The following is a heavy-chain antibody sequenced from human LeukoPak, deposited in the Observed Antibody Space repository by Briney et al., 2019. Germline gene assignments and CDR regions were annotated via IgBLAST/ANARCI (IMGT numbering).Heavy chain of an antibody. CDR3: ARDRYYYDSSGYSSSDY. V-gene: IGHV1-18*01. J-gene: IGHJ4*02. CDR1: GYTFTSYG. CDR2: ISTYNGNT. Sequence: ASVKVSCKASGYTFTSYGFSWVRQAPGQGLEWMGWISTYNGNTNYAQKLQGRVTMTTDISTSTAYMELRSLRSDDTAVYYCARDRYYYDSSGYSSSDYWGQGTLVTVSS. D-gene: IGHD3-22*01.